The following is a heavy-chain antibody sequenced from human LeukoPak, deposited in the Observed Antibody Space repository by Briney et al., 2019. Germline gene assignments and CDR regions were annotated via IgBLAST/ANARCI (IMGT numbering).Heavy chain of an antibody. J-gene: IGHJ4*02. CDR1: GGSISSSNW. CDR3: ARAAFGSGWYAGLDY. V-gene: IGHV4-4*02. CDR2: IYHSGGT. D-gene: IGHD6-19*01. Sequence: SETLSLTCAVSGGSISSSNWWSWVRQPPGKGLEWIGEIYHSGGTNYNPSLKSRVTISVDKSKNQFSLKLSSVTAADTAVYYCARAAFGSGWYAGLDYWGQGTLVTVSS.